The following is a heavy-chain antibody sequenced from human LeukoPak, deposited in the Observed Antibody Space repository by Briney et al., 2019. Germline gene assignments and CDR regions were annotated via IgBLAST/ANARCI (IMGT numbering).Heavy chain of an antibody. V-gene: IGHV4-34*01. J-gene: IGHJ4*02. CDR3: APGLAAAGHFDY. CDR1: GGSFSGYY. Sequence: SETLSLTCAVCGGSFSGYYWSWIRQPPGKGLEWIGEINHSGSTNYNPSLKSRVTISVDTSKNQFSLKLSSVTAADTAVYYCAPGLAAAGHFDYWGQGTLVTVSS. D-gene: IGHD6-13*01. CDR2: INHSGST.